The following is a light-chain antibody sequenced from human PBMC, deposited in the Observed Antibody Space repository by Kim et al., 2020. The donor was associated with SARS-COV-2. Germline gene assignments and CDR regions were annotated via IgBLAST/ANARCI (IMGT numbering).Light chain of an antibody. CDR2: RTS. CDR3: QSGLGS. CDR1: QSVSVW. V-gene: IGKV1-5*03. J-gene: IGKJ2*01. Sequence: DIQMTQSPSTLSASVGDNVTITCRASQSVSVWLAWYQQRPGKAPKLLIYRTSFLQTGVPSRFSGSGSETQFTLTISSLQPDDVATYYCQSGLGSFGQGTKLEIK.